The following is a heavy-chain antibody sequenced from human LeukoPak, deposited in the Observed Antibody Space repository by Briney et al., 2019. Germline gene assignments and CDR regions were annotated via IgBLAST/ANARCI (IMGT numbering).Heavy chain of an antibody. CDR2: IYYSGST. D-gene: IGHD6-13*01. V-gene: IGHV4-59*01. CDR1: GGSISSYY. CDR3: AREGSSWYLPAWYFDL. Sequence: SETLSLTCTASGGSISSYYWSWIRQPPGKGLEWIGYIYYSGSTTYNPYLKSRVTMSVDTSKNQFSLKLSSVTAADTAVYYCAREGSSWYLPAWYFDLWGRGTLVTVSS. J-gene: IGHJ2*01.